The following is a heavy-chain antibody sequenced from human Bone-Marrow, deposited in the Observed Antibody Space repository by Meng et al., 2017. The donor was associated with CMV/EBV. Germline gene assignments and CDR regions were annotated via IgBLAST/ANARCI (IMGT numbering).Heavy chain of an antibody. Sequence: CAASGFTFNNYAMHWVRQAPDKGLEWVAVISNDGIVEYYTDSVKGRFTVSRDNSKNTLYLQMDSLSAEDTAVYYCARDEYRNFKYYDYWGQGTLVTVSS. V-gene: IGHV3-30*04. CDR3: ARDEYRNFKYYDY. CDR2: ISNDGIVE. CDR1: GFTFNNYA. D-gene: IGHD1-7*01. J-gene: IGHJ4*02.